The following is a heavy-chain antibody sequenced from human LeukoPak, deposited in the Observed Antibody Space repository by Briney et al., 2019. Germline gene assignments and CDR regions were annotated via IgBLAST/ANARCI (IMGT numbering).Heavy chain of an antibody. Sequence: GGSLRLSCAASGFTFSSYSMNWVRQAPGKGLEWVSSISSSSSYIYYADFVKGRFTISRGNSKNTLYLQMNSLRPEDTAVYHCARDPVATIFSSYYFYYMDVWGKGTTVTVSS. CDR3: ARDPVATIFSSYYFYYMDV. CDR1: GFTFSSYS. D-gene: IGHD5-12*01. CDR2: ISSSSSYI. J-gene: IGHJ6*03. V-gene: IGHV3-21*01.